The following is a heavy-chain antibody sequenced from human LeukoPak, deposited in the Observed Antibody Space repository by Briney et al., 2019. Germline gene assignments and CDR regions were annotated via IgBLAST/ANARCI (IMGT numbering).Heavy chain of an antibody. CDR3: AREMWGYYYDSSGYYRTNHDAFDI. CDR2: INPVGSEK. V-gene: IGHV3-7*01. Sequence: GGSLRLSCAASGFTFRSYWMSWVRQAPGKGLEWVANINPVGSEKNYVDSVKGRFTISRDNAKNSLYLQMYSLRAEDTAVYYCAREMWGYYYDSSGYYRTNHDAFDIWGQGAMVTVSS. CDR1: GFTFRSYW. D-gene: IGHD3-22*01. J-gene: IGHJ3*02.